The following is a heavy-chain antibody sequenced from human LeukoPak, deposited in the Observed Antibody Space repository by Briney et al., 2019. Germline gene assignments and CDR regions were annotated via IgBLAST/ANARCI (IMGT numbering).Heavy chain of an antibody. Sequence: PGGSLRLSCAASGFTFSSYSMNWVRQAPGKGLEWVSSISSSSSYIYYADSVKGRFTISRDNAKNSLYLQMNSLRAEDTAVYYCARDRGCSSTSCYINAFDIWGQGTMVTVSS. V-gene: IGHV3-21*01. CDR1: GFTFSSYS. J-gene: IGHJ3*02. CDR2: ISSSSSYI. CDR3: ARDRGCSSTSCYINAFDI. D-gene: IGHD2-2*02.